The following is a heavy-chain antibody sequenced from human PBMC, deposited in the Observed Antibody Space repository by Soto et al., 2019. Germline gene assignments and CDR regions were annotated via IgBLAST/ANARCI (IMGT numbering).Heavy chain of an antibody. J-gene: IGHJ4*02. V-gene: IGHV4-34*01. Sequence: QALLQQWGAGLLKPSETLSLTCAVYGGSFNGYYWTWIRQPPGKGPEWIGDIDHSGSTNYNPSLKSRVTISVDTSKNQFSLKVRSVTAADMAVFYCARAPDKYYFDSWGQGTQVTVSS. CDR2: IDHSGST. CDR1: GGSFNGYY. CDR3: ARAPDKYYFDS.